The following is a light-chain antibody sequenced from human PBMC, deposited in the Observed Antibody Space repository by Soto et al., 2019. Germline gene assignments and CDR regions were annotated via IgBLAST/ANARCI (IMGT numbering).Light chain of an antibody. J-gene: IGKJ4*01. CDR2: GAS. V-gene: IGKV1-33*01. CDR3: QQYDNIILT. CDR1: QYIGNY. Sequence: IRLTQSPTSLIASVGDRVTITCQASQYIGNYLNWYQQKAGEGPRLLISGASNLEPGVPSRFSGSGSGADFTFIISSLQPEDVATYSCQQYDNIILTFGGGTKV.